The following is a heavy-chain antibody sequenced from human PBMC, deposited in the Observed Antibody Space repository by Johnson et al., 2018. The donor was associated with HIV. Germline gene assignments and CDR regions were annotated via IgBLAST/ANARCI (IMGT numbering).Heavy chain of an antibody. D-gene: IGHD1-26*01. Sequence: VQLVESGGGLVQPGGSLRLSCAASGFTFSSNWMNWVRQAPGKGLEWVANIKEDGSEKYYVDSVRGRFTISRDNAKSLLYLQMNSLRVDDTAVYYCARPIARGASNTWGQGTMVTVSS. V-gene: IGHV3-7*05. J-gene: IGHJ3*01. CDR3: ARPIARGASNT. CDR2: IKEDGSEK. CDR1: GFTFSSNW.